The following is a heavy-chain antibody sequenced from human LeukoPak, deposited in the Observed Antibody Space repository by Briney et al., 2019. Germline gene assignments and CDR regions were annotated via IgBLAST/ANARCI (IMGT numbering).Heavy chain of an antibody. D-gene: IGHD3-3*01. CDR3: ASTTYYDLWSGYSNAFDI. Sequence: GESLKISSTVSGYSFTIYWIGWVRQMPRKGLEWMGIIYPRGSDTRYSTSVQGQVTISADKSNSTAYLQWSSLKASDTAMYYCASTTYYDLWSGYSNAFDIWGQGTMVTVSS. CDR1: GYSFTIYW. V-gene: IGHV5-51*01. J-gene: IGHJ3*02. CDR2: IYPRGSDT.